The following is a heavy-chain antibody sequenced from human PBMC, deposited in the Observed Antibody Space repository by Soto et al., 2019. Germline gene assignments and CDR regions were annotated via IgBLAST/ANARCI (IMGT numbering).Heavy chain of an antibody. CDR3: ARWAQQLVRSLGFNWFDP. CDR1: GYSISSGYY. J-gene: IGHJ5*02. V-gene: IGHV4-38-2*01. CDR2: IYHSGST. D-gene: IGHD6-13*01. Sequence: KASETLSLTCAVSGYSISSGYYWGWIRQPPGKGLEWVGSIYHSGSTYYNPSLKSRVTISVDTSKNQFSLKLSSVTAADTAVYYCARWAQQLVRSLGFNWFDPWGQGTLVTVSS.